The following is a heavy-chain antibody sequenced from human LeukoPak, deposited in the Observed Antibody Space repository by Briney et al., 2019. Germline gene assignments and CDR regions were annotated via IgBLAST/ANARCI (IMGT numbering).Heavy chain of an antibody. V-gene: IGHV4-39*01. CDR2: IYYSGST. J-gene: IGHJ4*02. CDR3: ARHWLLDY. Sequence: PGGSLRLSCAASGFTFSSYAMNRVRQAPGKGLEWIGNIYYSGSTFYNPSLKSRITISVDTSKNQFSLKLSSVTAADTAVYYCARHWLLDYWGQGTLVTVSS. D-gene: IGHD5-12*01. CDR1: GFTFSSYA.